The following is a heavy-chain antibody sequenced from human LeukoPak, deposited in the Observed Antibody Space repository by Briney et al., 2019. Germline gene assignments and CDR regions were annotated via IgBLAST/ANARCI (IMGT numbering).Heavy chain of an antibody. CDR3: ARDHYGDLNFDY. D-gene: IGHD4-17*01. CDR1: GFTVGSNY. J-gene: IGHJ4*02. CDR2: IYSGGST. V-gene: IGHV3-53*01. Sequence: GGSLRLSCAASGFTVGSNYMSWVRQAPGKGLEWVSVIYSGGSTYYADSVKGRFTISRDNSKNTLYLQMNSLRAEDTAVYYCARDHYGDLNFDYWGQETLVTVSS.